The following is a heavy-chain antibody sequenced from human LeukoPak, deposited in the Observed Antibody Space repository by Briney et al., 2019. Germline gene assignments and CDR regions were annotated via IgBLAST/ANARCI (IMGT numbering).Heavy chain of an antibody. CDR3: AREGDYSNFDY. CDR2: IYSSGST. J-gene: IGHJ4*02. V-gene: IGHV4-4*07. Sequence: PSETLSLTCTVSGGSISSYYWSWIRQPAGKGLEWIGRIYSSGSTNYNPSLKSRVTMSVDTSKNQFSLKMSSVTAADTAVYYCAREGDYSNFDYWGQGTLVTVSS. CDR1: GGSISSYY. D-gene: IGHD4-17*01.